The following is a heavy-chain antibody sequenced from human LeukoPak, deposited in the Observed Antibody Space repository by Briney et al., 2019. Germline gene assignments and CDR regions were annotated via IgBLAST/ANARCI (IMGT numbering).Heavy chain of an antibody. J-gene: IGHJ6*03. CDR3: ARDRPRLRGYSYGYYYYMDV. D-gene: IGHD5-18*01. Sequence: SETLSLTRTVSGGSISSYYWSWIRQPPGKGLEWIGYIYYSGSTNYNPSLKSRVTISVDTSKNQFSLKLSSVTAADTAVYYCARDRPRLRGYSYGYYYYMDVWGKGTTVTVSS. CDR1: GGSISSYY. V-gene: IGHV4-59*12. CDR2: IYYSGST.